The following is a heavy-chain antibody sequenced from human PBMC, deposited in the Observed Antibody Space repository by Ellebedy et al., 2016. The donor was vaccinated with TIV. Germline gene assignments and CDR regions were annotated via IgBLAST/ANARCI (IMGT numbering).Heavy chain of an antibody. D-gene: IGHD2-15*01. CDR2: ISTSGSTL. CDR1: QFTFGDYF. J-gene: IGHJ6*02. CDR3: ARGWRPYYYYFYAMDV. V-gene: IGHV3-11*01. Sequence: GESLKISXAASQFTFGDYFMTWVRQAPGKGLEWLSYISTSGSTLYYADSVKGRFTISRDNAKNSLYLQMSSLRAEDTAVYYCARGWRPYYYYFYAMDVWGQGTTVTVSS.